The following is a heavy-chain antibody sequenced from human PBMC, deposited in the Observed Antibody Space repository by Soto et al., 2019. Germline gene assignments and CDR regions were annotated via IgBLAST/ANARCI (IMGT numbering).Heavy chain of an antibody. V-gene: IGHV4-31*03. J-gene: IGHJ3*02. CDR3: ARDQHAYYYDSSGFDAFDI. D-gene: IGHD3-22*01. CDR1: GGSISSGGYY. CDR2: IYYSGST. Sequence: KPSETLSLTCTVSGGSISSGGYYWSWIRQHPGKGLEWIGYIYYSGSTYYNLSLKSRVTISVDTSKNQFSLKLSSVTAADTAVYYCARDQHAYYYDSSGFDAFDIWGQGTMVTVSS.